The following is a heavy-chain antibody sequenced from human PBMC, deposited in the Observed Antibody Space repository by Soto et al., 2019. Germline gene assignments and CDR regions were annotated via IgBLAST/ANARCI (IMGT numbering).Heavy chain of an antibody. J-gene: IGHJ4*02. V-gene: IGHV4-59*01. D-gene: IGHD5-12*01. CDR2: IYYSGST. CDR1: GGSISSYY. CDR3: ARARDGYNYY. Sequence: QVQLQESGPGLVKPSETLSLTCTVSGGSISSYYWSWIRQPPGKGLEWIGYIYYSGSTNYNPSLKSRVTISVDTSKNQFSLKLSSVTAADTAVYYCARARDGYNYYWGQGTLVTVSS.